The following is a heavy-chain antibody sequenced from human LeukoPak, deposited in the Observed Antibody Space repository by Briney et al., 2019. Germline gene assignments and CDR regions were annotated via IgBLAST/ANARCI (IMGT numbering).Heavy chain of an antibody. CDR3: ARTYSSSSRYYYYMDV. Sequence: ASVKVSCKASGYTFTGYYMHWVRQAPGQGLEWMGWMNPNSGNTGYAQKFQGRVTITRNTSISTAYMELSSLRSEDTAVYYCARTYSSSSRYYYYMDVWGKGTTVTVSS. CDR1: GYTFTGYY. J-gene: IGHJ6*03. CDR2: MNPNSGNT. D-gene: IGHD6-6*01. V-gene: IGHV1-8*03.